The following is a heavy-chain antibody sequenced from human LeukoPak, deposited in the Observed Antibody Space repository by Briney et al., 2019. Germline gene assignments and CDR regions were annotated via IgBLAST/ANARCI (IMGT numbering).Heavy chain of an antibody. V-gene: IGHV3-23*01. J-gene: IGHJ4*02. CDR2: IVRSGGST. Sequence: GGSLRLSCAASGFTFTNYATYSMYWVRQAPGKGLEWVSGIVRSGGSTYYADSVKGRFTISRDNSKNTLYLQMNSLRAEDTAVYYCTKLVGASPLDYWGQGTLVTVSS. D-gene: IGHD1-26*01. CDR1: GFTFTNYA. CDR3: TKLVGASPLDY.